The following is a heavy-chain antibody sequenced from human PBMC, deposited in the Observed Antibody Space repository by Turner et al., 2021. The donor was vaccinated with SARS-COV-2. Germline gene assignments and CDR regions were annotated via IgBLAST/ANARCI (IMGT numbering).Heavy chain of an antibody. J-gene: IGHJ4*02. D-gene: IGHD2-15*01. V-gene: IGHV4-34*02. CDR3: AKGDDSRKSGLL. CDR1: GGSFSGYY. Sequence: QVQLQQWGAGLLKPSETLSLTCAVYGGSFSGYYWTWIRQPPEKGLEWIGEIHPSGTTYHNPSLKGRVTMSVDTSKNQFYLKVSSVTAADTAVNYCAKGDDSRKSGLLWGQGTLVTVSS. CDR2: IHPSGTT.